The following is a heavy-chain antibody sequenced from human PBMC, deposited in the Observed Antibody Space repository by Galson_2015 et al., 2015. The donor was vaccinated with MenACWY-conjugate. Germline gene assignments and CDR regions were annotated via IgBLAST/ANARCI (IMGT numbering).Heavy chain of an antibody. D-gene: IGHD5-18*01. CDR1: GFTFTGYE. V-gene: IGHV3-48*03. CDR3: ARVGTWIHQYVYYMDV. Sequence: SLRLSCAASGFTFTGYEFHWVRQAPGKGLEWLSYISKSGSPLYYADSVKGRFTISRDNIKKSLFLEMNSLRAGDTGVYYCARVGTWIHQYVYYMDVWGKGTTVTVSS. J-gene: IGHJ6*03. CDR2: ISKSGSPL.